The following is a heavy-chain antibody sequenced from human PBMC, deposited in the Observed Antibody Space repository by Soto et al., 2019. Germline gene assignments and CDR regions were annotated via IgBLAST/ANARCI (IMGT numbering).Heavy chain of an antibody. D-gene: IGHD3-3*01. J-gene: IGHJ5*02. CDR3: ARLRFLEWLQDDP. Sequence: MAGGSLRLSCAASGFTFSSYSMNWVRQAPGKGLEWVSSISSSSSYIYYADSVKGRFTISRDNAKNSLYLQMNSLRAEDTAVYYCARLRFLEWLQDDPWGQGTLVTVSS. V-gene: IGHV3-21*01. CDR1: GFTFSSYS. CDR2: ISSSSSYI.